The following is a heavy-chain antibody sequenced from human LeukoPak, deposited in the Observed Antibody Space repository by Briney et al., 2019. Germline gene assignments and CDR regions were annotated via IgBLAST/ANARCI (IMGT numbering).Heavy chain of an antibody. CDR3: ATWGVYDFWSGYSNWFDP. J-gene: IGHJ5*02. CDR2: INPSGGST. Sequence: ASVKVSCKASGYTFTSYYMHWVRQAPGQGLEWMGIINPSGGSTSYAQKFQGRVTMTRDTSTSTVYMELSSLRSEDTAVYYCATWGVYDFWSGYSNWFDPWGQGTLVTVSS. CDR1: GYTFTSYY. D-gene: IGHD3-3*01. V-gene: IGHV1-46*01.